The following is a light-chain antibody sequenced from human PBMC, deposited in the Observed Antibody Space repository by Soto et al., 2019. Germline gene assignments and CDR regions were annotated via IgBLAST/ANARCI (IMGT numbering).Light chain of an antibody. J-gene: IGKJ1*01. CDR2: KAS. V-gene: IGKV1-5*03. CDR1: QGIRND. Sequence: DIQMTQSPSSLSASVGARVPITCRASQGIRNDLGWYQQKPGKAPKLLIYKASTLKSGVPSRFSGSGSGTEFTLTISSLQPDDFATYYCQHYNSYSEAFGQGTKVDI. CDR3: QHYNSYSEA.